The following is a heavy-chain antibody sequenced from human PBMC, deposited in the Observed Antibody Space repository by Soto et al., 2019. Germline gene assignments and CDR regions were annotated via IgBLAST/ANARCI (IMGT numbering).Heavy chain of an antibody. CDR3: ATRYSYVHF. Sequence: AAVKVSCKSSGYAFTGYYIHWVRQAPGQGLEWMGWINPNSGDTNYAQKFQGRVTMTRDTSFGTAYMELSSLRSDDTAVYYCATRYSYVHFWGQGTLVTVSS. CDR2: INPNSGDT. D-gene: IGHD5-18*01. CDR1: GYAFTGYY. J-gene: IGHJ4*02. V-gene: IGHV1-2*02.